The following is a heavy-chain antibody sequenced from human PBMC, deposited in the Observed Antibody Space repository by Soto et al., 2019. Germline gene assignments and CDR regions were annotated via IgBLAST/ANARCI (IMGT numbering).Heavy chain of an antibody. J-gene: IGHJ4*02. V-gene: IGHV4-34*01. CDR3: ARKRQLGYCSGGSCYSGLYASYFDY. Sequence: PSQTLSLTCAVYGGSFSGYYWSWIRQPPGKGLEWLGEIHHRASTNYNPSLKSRVTISVDTSKNQFSLKLSSVTAADTAVYYCARKRQLGYCSGGSCYSGLYASYFDYWGQGTLVTAPQ. CDR1: GGSFSGYY. CDR2: IHHRAST. D-gene: IGHD2-15*01.